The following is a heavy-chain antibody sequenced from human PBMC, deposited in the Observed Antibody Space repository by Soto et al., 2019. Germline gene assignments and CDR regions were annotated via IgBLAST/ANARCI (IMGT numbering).Heavy chain of an antibody. CDR3: TRLGYYDSSGYYPLDAFDI. J-gene: IGHJ3*02. D-gene: IGHD3-22*01. CDR2: IKSKTDGGTT. CDR1: GFTFSNAW. V-gene: IGHV3-15*01. Sequence: GGSLRLSCAASGFTFSNAWMSWVRQAPGKGLEWVGRIKSKTDGGTTDYAAPVKGRFTISRDDSKNTLYLQMNSLKTEDTAVYYCTRLGYYDSSGYYPLDAFDIWGQGTMVTVSS.